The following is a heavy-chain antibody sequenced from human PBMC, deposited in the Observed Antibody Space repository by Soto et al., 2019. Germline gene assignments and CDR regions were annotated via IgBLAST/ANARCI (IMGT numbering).Heavy chain of an antibody. V-gene: IGHV4-30-2*01. J-gene: IGHJ4*02. CDR3: ARGRQYCYDSSGYYYFDY. Sequence: SETLSLTCAVSGGSISSGGYSWSWIRQPPGKGLEWIGYIYHSGSTYYNPSLKSRVTISVDRSKNQFSLKLSSVTAADTAVYYCARGRQYCYDSSGYYYFDYWGQGTLVTSPQ. CDR1: GGSISSGGYS. CDR2: IYHSGST. D-gene: IGHD3-22*01.